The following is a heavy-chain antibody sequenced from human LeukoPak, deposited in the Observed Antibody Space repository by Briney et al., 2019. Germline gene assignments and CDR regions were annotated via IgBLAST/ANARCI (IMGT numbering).Heavy chain of an antibody. Sequence: SQTLSLTCTVSGGSISNYYWSWIRQPPGKGLEWIGYIYYSGSTNYNPSLKSRVTISVDTSKNQFSLKLSSVTAADTAVYYCARHVSGDYYYDSSGYNDAFDIWGQGTMVTVSS. CDR1: GGSISNYY. D-gene: IGHD3-22*01. CDR2: IYYSGST. CDR3: ARHVSGDYYYDSSGYNDAFDI. J-gene: IGHJ3*02. V-gene: IGHV4-59*08.